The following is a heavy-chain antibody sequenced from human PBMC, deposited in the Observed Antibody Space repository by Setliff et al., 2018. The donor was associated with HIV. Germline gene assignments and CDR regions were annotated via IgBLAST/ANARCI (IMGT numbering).Heavy chain of an antibody. V-gene: IGHV3-23*01. CDR2: IQSGGII. CDR1: GFTFSSFA. J-gene: IGHJ3*02. D-gene: IGHD3-22*01. Sequence: GGSLRLSCAASGFTFSSFAMTWVRQKPGRGLEWVSLIQSGGIIYYADSVKGRFTISRDSSSNTLSLQMTSLRAEDTAVYYCARPSVDSSGGDAFDIWGQGTMVTVSS. CDR3: ARPSVDSSGGDAFDI.